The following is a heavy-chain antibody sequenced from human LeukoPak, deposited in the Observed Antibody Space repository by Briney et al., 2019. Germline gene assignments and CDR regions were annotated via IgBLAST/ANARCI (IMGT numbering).Heavy chain of an antibody. CDR3: ARTTEGGYTYGYFYYYYMDV. D-gene: IGHD5-18*01. J-gene: IGHJ6*03. CDR1: GDSISSSSYY. V-gene: IGHV4-39*07. Sequence: SETLSLTCTVSGDSISSSSYYWGWIRQPPGKGLEWIGTMYYSGNTYYNPSLKSRVTISGDTSKNQFSLKLTSVTAADTAVYYCARTTEGGYTYGYFYYYYMDVWGKGTTVTISS. CDR2: MYYSGNT.